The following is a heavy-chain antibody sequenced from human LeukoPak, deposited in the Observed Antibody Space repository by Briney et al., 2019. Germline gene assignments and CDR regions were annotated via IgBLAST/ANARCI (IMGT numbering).Heavy chain of an antibody. Sequence: SQTLSLTCSVSSGSLKSGDFYWGWIRQPPGKGPGWIGFIFFSGTTTYNPSLGSRLTILVETSKNQFFLKLRSVTAADTAVYYCARVGRKDGNHPPIWFDSWGRGTLVTVST. J-gene: IGHJ5*01. D-gene: IGHD3/OR15-3a*01. CDR3: ARVGRKDGNHPPIWFDS. CDR1: SGSLKSGDFY. V-gene: IGHV4-30-4*01. CDR2: IFFSGTT.